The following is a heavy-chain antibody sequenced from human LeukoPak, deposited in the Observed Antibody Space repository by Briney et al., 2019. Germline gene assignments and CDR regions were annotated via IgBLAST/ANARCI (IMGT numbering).Heavy chain of an antibody. V-gene: IGHV3-30*02. CDR2: IRYDGSNK. CDR3: AKDLRYKKSSAQSLIAAAAPERGFFDY. Sequence: GGSLRLSCAASGFTFSSYGMHWVRQAPGKGLEWVAFIRYDGSNKYYADSVKGRFTISRDNSKNTLYLQMNSLRAEDTAVYYCAKDLRYKKSSAQSLIAAAAPERGFFDYWGQGTLVTVSS. D-gene: IGHD6-13*01. J-gene: IGHJ4*02. CDR1: GFTFSSYG.